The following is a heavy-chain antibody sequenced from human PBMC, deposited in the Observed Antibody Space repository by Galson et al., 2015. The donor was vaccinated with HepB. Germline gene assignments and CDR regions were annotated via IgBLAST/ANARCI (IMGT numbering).Heavy chain of an antibody. D-gene: IGHD4-17*01. CDR3: AKMAPATVTTYDAFDI. J-gene: IGHJ3*02. V-gene: IGHV3-30*18. CDR2: ISYDGSNK. Sequence: SLRLSCAASGFTFSSYGMHWVRQAPGKGLEWVAVISYDGSNKYYADSVKGRFTISRDNSKNTLYLQMNSLRAEDTAVYYCAKMAPATVTTYDAFDIWGQGTMVTVSS. CDR1: GFTFSSYG.